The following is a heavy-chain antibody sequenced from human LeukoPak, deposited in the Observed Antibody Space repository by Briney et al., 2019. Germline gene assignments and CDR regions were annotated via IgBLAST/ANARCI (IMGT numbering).Heavy chain of an antibody. Sequence: SETLSLTCAVYGGSFSGYYWSWIRQPPGKGLEWIGEINHSGSTNYNPSLKSRVTISVDTSKNQFSLKLSSVTAADTAAYYCARGVASGYKYWGQGTLVTVSS. V-gene: IGHV4-34*01. CDR1: GGSFSGYY. CDR3: ARGVASGYKY. J-gene: IGHJ4*02. D-gene: IGHD3-3*01. CDR2: INHSGST.